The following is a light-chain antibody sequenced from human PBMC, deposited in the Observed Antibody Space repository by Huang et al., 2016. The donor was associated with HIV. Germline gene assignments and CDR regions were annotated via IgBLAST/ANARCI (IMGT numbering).Light chain of an antibody. J-gene: IGKJ1*01. CDR1: EGIRSYY. CDR2: AAS. Sequence: EIVLTQSPGTLSLSPGERAALSCRASEGIRSYYVAWYQQKPGQAPRLLIYAASSRATGIPDRFSGSGSGTDCTLTISRLEPEDFAVYYCQHYGPTPSWTFGQGTKVEIK. CDR3: QHYGPTPSWT. V-gene: IGKV3-20*01.